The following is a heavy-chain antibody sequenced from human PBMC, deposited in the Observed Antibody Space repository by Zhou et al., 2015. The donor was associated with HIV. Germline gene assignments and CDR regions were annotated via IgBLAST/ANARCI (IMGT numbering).Heavy chain of an antibody. CDR1: GFTFRTYG. V-gene: IGHV3-21*06. CDR3: AKGSNSGTYLKDYCFDD. Sequence: EVRLVESGGGLVQPGRSLRLSCATSGFTFRTYGMHWVRQAPDKGLEWVSSISSSSSYIYYADSVKGRFTISRDNAKSSLFLQMNSLRVDDTGIYYCAKGSNSGTYLKDYCFDDWGQGSLVTVSS. D-gene: IGHD1-26*01. J-gene: IGHJ4*02. CDR2: ISSSSSYI.